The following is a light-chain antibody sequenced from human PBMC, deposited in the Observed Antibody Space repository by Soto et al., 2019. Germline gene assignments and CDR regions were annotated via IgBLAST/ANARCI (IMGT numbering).Light chain of an antibody. Sequence: QSVLTQPRSVSGSPGQSVTISCTGTSSDVGGYSYVSWYQQHPGKAPKLMIFDVTRRPSGVPDRFSGSKTGNTASLTISGLQTEDEADYYCCSYAGSYTVVFGGGTQLTVL. CDR3: CSYAGSYTVV. CDR2: DVT. V-gene: IGLV2-11*01. J-gene: IGLJ2*01. CDR1: SSDVGGYSY.